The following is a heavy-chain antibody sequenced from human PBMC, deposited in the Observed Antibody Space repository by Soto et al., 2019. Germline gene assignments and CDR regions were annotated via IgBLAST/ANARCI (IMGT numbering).Heavy chain of an antibody. J-gene: IGHJ6*01. CDR1: GFTFNNYA. V-gene: IGHV3-23*01. CDR3: VKDWTGDTCPCMDV. Sequence: EVQLLESGGGLVQPGGSLRLSCAASGFTFNNYAMTWVRQAPGKGLEWVSTISGSDGSTYYADSVKGRFTISRDNSKNALYLQMSSLRAEDTAIYYCVKDWTGDTCPCMDVWGQGTTVTVSS. D-gene: IGHD2-8*02. CDR2: ISGSDGST.